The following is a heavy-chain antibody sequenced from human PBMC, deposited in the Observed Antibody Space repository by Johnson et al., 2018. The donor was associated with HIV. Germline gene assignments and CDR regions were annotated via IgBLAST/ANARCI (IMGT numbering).Heavy chain of an antibody. CDR3: ARGGRKWELLGDDAFDI. Sequence: VQLVESGGGLVQPGGSLRLSCAASGFTFSSYDMHWVRQATGKGLEWVSAIGTAGDTYYPGSVTGRFTISRENAKNSLYLQMNSLRAGDTAVYYCARGGRKWELLGDDAFDIWGQGTMVTVSS. J-gene: IGHJ3*02. V-gene: IGHV3-13*01. D-gene: IGHD1-26*01. CDR2: IGTAGDT. CDR1: GFTFSSYD.